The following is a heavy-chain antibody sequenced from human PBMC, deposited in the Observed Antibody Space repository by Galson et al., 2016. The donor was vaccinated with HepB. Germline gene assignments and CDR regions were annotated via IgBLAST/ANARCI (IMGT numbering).Heavy chain of an antibody. J-gene: IGHJ4*02. V-gene: IGHV3-74*01. D-gene: IGHD6-19*01. Sequence: SLRLSCAASGFTFSSYWMHWVRQAPGKGLVWVSRIYSDGSSTNYADSVKGRFTISRDNAKNTLSLQMNSLRAEDTAVYYCARSSRDSSGLYDYFDYWGQGTLVTVSS. CDR2: IYSDGSST. CDR3: ARSSRDSSGLYDYFDY. CDR1: GFTFSSYW.